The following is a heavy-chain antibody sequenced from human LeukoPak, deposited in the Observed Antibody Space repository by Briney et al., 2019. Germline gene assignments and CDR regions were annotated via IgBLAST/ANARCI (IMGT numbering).Heavy chain of an antibody. CDR3: AASRDYGDLEY. V-gene: IGHV3-53*01. J-gene: IGHJ4*02. Sequence: GGSLRLSCATSGFTVSSNYMSWVRQAPGKGLEWVSVIYSGGSTYYADSVKGRFTVSRDNSKNTLYLQMNSLRAEDTAVYHCAASRDYGDLEYWGQGTLVTVSS. CDR2: IYSGGST. D-gene: IGHD4-17*01. CDR1: GFTVSSNY.